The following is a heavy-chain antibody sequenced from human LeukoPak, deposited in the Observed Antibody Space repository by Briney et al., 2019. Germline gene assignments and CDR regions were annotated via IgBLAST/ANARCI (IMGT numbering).Heavy chain of an antibody. CDR1: GYTFPSYF. CDR2: INPTGGST. CDR3: ARTAARRFDY. J-gene: IGHJ4*02. V-gene: IGHV1-46*01. D-gene: IGHD6-6*01. Sequence: SVKVSCKASGYTFPSYFMHWVRQAPGQGLEWMGIINPTGGSTTYAQKFQGRVTMTRDTSTSTVYMELSSLRSDDTAVYYCARTAARRFDYWGQGTLVTVSS.